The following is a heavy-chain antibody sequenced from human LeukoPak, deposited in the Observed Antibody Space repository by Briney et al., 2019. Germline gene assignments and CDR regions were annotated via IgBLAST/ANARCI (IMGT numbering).Heavy chain of an antibody. CDR2: ISYSGGT. V-gene: IGHV4-59*08. J-gene: IGHJ4*02. CDR3: ARRGGGAYYDSSGYSCFDS. CDR1: GGSITSYY. Sequence: SETLSLTCTVSGGSITSYYWSWIRQPPGKGLEWIGYISYSGGTTYNPSLKSRVTISVDTSKNQFSLKLSSVTAADTAVYYCARRGGGAYYDSSGYSCFDSWGQGTLVTVSS. D-gene: IGHD3-22*01.